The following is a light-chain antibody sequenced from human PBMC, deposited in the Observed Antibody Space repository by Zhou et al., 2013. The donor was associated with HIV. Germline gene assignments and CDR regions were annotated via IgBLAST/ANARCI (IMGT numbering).Light chain of an antibody. CDR2: DAS. CDR1: QSVSSY. Sequence: EIVLTQSPATLSLSPGERATLSCRASQSVSSYLAWYQQTPGQAPRLLIYDASNRATGIPARFSGSGSGTDFTLTISCLEPEDFATYYCQQYCTYPLTFGGGTRVEIK. J-gene: IGKJ4*01. CDR3: QQYCTYPLT. V-gene: IGKV3-11*01.